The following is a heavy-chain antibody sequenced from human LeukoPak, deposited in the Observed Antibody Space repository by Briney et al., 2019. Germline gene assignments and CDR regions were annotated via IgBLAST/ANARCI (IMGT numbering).Heavy chain of an antibody. CDR1: GFTFSDYY. J-gene: IGHJ3*02. CDR3: ARDLKRRVYYDSSGSDDAFGI. Sequence: PGGSLRLSCAASGFTFSDYYMSWIRQAPGKGLEWVSYISSSGSTKYHADSVKGRFTISRDNAKNSLYLQMNSLRAEDTAVYYCARDLKRRVYYDSSGSDDAFGIWGQGTMVTVSS. CDR2: ISSSGSTK. D-gene: IGHD3-22*01. V-gene: IGHV3-11*04.